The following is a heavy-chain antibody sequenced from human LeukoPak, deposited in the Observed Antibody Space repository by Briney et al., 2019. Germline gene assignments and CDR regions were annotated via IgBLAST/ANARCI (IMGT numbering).Heavy chain of an antibody. CDR2: IIPIFGTA. Sequence: GASVKVSCKASGGTFSSYAISWVRQAPGQGLEWMGGIIPIFGTANYAQKFQGRVTITADESTSTAYMELSSLRSEDTAVYYCAREVPSPGTTYYYGMDVWGQGTTVTVSS. J-gene: IGHJ6*02. V-gene: IGHV1-69*13. CDR1: GGTFSSYA. D-gene: IGHD1-7*01. CDR3: AREVPSPGTTYYYGMDV.